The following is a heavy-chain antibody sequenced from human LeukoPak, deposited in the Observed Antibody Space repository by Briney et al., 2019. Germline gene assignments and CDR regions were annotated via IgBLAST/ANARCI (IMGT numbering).Heavy chain of an antibody. Sequence: GGSLRLSCAASGFIFSRYSMHWVRQAPGKGLEWVAVISFDGRNKDYTDSVKGRITISRDNSKNTLYLQMNSLRAEDTAVYYCAKEGVWFGELLSGFDYWGQGTLVTVSS. CDR3: AKEGVWFGELLSGFDY. J-gene: IGHJ4*02. CDR1: GFIFSRYS. D-gene: IGHD3-10*01. CDR2: ISFDGRNK. V-gene: IGHV3-30*18.